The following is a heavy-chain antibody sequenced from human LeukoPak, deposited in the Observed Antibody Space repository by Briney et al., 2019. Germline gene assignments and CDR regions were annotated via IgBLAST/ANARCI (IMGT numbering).Heavy chain of an antibody. CDR1: GFTFSSYA. CDR3: ARGPGYSSSWYLVGFYYGMDV. CDR2: ISYDGSNK. V-gene: IGHV3-30-3*01. D-gene: IGHD6-13*01. J-gene: IGHJ6*02. Sequence: GGSLRLSCAASGFTFSSYAMHWVRQAPGKGLEWVAVISYDGSNKYYADSVKGRFTISRDNSKNTLYLQMNSLRDEDTAVYYCARGPGYSSSWYLVGFYYGMDVWGQGTTVTVSS.